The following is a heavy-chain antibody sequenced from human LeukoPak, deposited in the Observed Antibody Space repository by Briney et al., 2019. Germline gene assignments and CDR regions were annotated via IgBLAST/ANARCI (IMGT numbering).Heavy chain of an antibody. J-gene: IGHJ4*02. CDR2: IKSKTDGGTT. V-gene: IGHV3-15*01. D-gene: IGHD6-19*01. Sequence: GGSLSLSCAASGFTFSNAWMSWVRQAPGKGLEWVGRIKSKTDGGTTNYAARVKGRFTISRDDSKNPLYLQMNSLKTEDTDVYYCTTDPIHFSGWDEYYFDYWGQGTLVTVSS. CDR3: TTDPIHFSGWDEYYFDY. CDR1: GFTFSNAW.